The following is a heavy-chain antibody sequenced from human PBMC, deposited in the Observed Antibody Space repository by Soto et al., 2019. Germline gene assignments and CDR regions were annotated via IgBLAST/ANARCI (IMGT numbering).Heavy chain of an antibody. V-gene: IGHV1-46*03. CDR2: INPSGGST. CDR3: ARAHLRLGELSLYDY. J-gene: IGHJ4*02. CDR1: GYTFTSYY. Sequence: VKPSCKASGYTFTSYYMHWLRQEKEQGLEWMGIINPSGGSTSYAQKFQGRVTMTRDTSTSTVYMELSSLRSEDTAVYYCARAHLRLGELSLYDYWGQGTLVTVSS. D-gene: IGHD3-16*02.